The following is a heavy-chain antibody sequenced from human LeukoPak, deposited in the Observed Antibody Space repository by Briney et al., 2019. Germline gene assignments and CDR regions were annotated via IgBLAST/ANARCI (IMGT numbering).Heavy chain of an antibody. V-gene: IGHV4-31*03. Sequence: SETLSLTCTVSGGSISSGGYYWSWIRQHPGKGLEGIGYIYYSGSTYYNPSLTSRLTISVDTSKNQFSLKLSSVTAADTAVHYCARDSHMTTVDSWGQGTLVTVSS. J-gene: IGHJ4*02. D-gene: IGHD4-11*01. CDR1: GGSISSGGYY. CDR2: IYYSGST. CDR3: ARDSHMTTVDS.